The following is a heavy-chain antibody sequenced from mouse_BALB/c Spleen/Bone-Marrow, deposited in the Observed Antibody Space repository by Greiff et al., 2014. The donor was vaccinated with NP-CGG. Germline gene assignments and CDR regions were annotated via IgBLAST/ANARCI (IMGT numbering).Heavy chain of an antibody. D-gene: IGHD2-3*01. CDR1: GYAFTDYL. Sequence: QVQLQQPGAELVRPGTSVKVSCKASGYAFTDYLMEWLKQRPGQGLEWIGVINPGSGSTSYNEKFKDKATLTADTSSNTAYMQLSSLTSGDSAVYFCARYDGYLDYWGQGTTLTVSS. J-gene: IGHJ2*01. CDR3: ARYDGYLDY. CDR2: INPGSGST. V-gene: IGHV1-54*01.